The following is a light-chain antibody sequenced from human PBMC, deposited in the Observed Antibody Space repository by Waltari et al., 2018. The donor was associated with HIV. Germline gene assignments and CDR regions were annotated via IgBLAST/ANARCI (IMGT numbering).Light chain of an antibody. CDR1: NNDIGSYDY. Sequence: QSALTQPTSASGSPGQSVTLSCPGSNNDIGSYDYPSWYPVHPGKAPKLVISEVTKRPSGVSDRFSGSKSANTAFLTVSGLQSEDEADYYCSSFVDRDGFYVLFGGGTRLTVL. J-gene: IGLJ2*01. CDR3: SSFVDRDGFYVL. CDR2: EVT. V-gene: IGLV2-8*01.